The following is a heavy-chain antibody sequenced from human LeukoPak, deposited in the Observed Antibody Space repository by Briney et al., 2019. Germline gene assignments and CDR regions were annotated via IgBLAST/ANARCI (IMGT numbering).Heavy chain of an antibody. CDR1: GYTFTGYY. CDR3: ASGGSTLTAYYDSSGYYYDY. D-gene: IGHD3-22*01. V-gene: IGHV1-2*02. J-gene: IGHJ4*02. CDR2: INPNSGGT. Sequence: ASVKVSCKASGYTFTGYYMHWVRQAPGQGLEWMGWINPNSGGTNYAQKFQGRVTMTRDTSISTAYMELSRLRSDDTAVYYCASGGSTLTAYYDSSGYYYDYWGQGTLVTVSS.